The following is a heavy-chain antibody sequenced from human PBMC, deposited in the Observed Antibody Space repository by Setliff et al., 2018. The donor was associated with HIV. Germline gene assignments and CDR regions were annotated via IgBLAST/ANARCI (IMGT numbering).Heavy chain of an antibody. CDR3: ARDRGDYYYYMDV. J-gene: IGHJ6*03. V-gene: IGHV3-11*01. Sequence: GGSLRLSCAASGFTFSDYYMGWVRQSPGKGLEWIAYISNGSTINYAESVKGRFTISRDNAENSLYLQMDSLRAEDTAIYYCARDRGDYYYYMDVWGKGTTVTVSS. CDR1: GFTFSDYY. CDR2: ISNGSTI.